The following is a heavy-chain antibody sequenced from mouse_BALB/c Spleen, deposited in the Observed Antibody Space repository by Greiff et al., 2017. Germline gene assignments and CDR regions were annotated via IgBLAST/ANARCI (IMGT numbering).Heavy chain of an antibody. CDR2: IFPGSGST. Sequence: QVQLQQSGAELMKPGASVKISCKATGYTFSSYWIEWVKQRPGHGLEWIGEIFPGSGSTNYNEKFKGKATFTADTSSNTAYMQLSSLTSEDSAVYYCARRISYYAMDYWGQGTSVTVSA. V-gene: IGHV1-9*01. J-gene: IGHJ4*01. CDR3: ARRISYYAMDY. CDR1: GYTFSSYW.